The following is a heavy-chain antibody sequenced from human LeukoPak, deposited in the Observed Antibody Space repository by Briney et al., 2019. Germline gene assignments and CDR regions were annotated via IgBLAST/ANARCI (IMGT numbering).Heavy chain of an antibody. Sequence: GGSLRLSCAASGFTFSSYEMNWVRQAPGKGLEWVSSISSSSSYIYYADSVKGRFTISRDNAKNSLYLQMNSLRAEDTAVYYCARDVGATPGYFDYWGQGTLVTVSS. J-gene: IGHJ4*02. V-gene: IGHV3-21*01. CDR2: ISSSSSYI. CDR3: ARDVGATPGYFDY. CDR1: GFTFSSYE. D-gene: IGHD1-26*01.